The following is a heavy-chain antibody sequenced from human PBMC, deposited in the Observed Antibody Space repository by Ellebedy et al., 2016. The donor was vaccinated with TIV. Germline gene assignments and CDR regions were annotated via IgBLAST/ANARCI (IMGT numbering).Heavy chain of an antibody. V-gene: IGHV3-53*04. D-gene: IGHD3-10*01. CDR2: GGYT. CDR1: AFIVSTNH. CDR3: AKGSFPFGDKSERIYSFQY. Sequence: PGGSLRLSCTASAFIVSTNHMSWVRQAPWQGLEWVGGYTNYADSVKGRFTISTHNSRNTLYLQMTNLRTEDTAVYYCAKGSFPFGDKSERIYSFQYWGQGTLVTVSS. J-gene: IGHJ4*02.